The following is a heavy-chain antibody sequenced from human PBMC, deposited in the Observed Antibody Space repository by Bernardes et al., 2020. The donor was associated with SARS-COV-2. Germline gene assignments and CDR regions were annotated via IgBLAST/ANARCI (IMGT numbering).Heavy chain of an antibody. CDR3: ARERAKITIFGVVTEGWFDP. D-gene: IGHD3-3*01. V-gene: IGHV3-53*04. Sequence: GGSLRLSCAASGFTVSSNYMSWVRQAPGKGLEWVSVIYSGGSTYYADSVKGRFTISRHNSKNTLYLQMNSLRAEDTAVYYCARERAKITIFGVVTEGWFDPWGQGTLVTVSS. CDR1: GFTVSSNY. J-gene: IGHJ5*02. CDR2: IYSGGST.